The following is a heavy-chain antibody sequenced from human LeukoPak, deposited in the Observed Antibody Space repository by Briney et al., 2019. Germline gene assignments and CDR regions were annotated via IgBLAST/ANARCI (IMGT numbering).Heavy chain of an antibody. Sequence: GESLKISCKGSGYSFTNYWIGWVRQKPGKGLEWMGIIYPADSDTRYSPSFQGQVTISVDKSISTAYLQWSSLKASDTAMYYCARLRASNFRYYFDYWGQGILVTVSS. J-gene: IGHJ4*02. D-gene: IGHD1-1*01. CDR1: GYSFTNYW. V-gene: IGHV5-51*01. CDR3: ARLRASNFRYYFDY. CDR2: IYPADSDT.